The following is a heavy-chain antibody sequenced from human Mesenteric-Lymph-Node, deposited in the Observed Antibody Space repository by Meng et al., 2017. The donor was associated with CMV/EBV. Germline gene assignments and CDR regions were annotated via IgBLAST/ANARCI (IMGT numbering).Heavy chain of an antibody. CDR1: RDSISSLYY. CDR2: VHYTGST. Sequence: QLQRRESGPGQVKPSEPRSLTCTVSRDSISSLYYWGWIRQPPGRGLEWIGSVHYTGSTYYSPSLKSRVTVSVDTSKNQFSLRLTSVTAADTAVYYCARPFPSWQSPRLDPFGAWGQGTLVTVSS. CDR3: ARPFPSWQSPRLDPFGA. D-gene: IGHD6-19*01. J-gene: IGHJ5*02. V-gene: IGHV4-39*01.